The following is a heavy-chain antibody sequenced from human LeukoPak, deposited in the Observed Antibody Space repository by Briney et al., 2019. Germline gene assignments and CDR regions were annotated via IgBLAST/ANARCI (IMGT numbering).Heavy chain of an antibody. CDR3: LRDAQRPRLTPDY. CDR1: GYTFNTYG. J-gene: IGHJ4*02. Sequence: ASVKVSCKASGYTFNTYGISWVRQAPGQGLEWMGWISTYNGDTNYVQNLQGRVTMTTDTSTSTAYMELMSLRSDDTAVYYCLRDAQRPRLTPDYWGQGTLVTVS. V-gene: IGHV1-18*01. CDR2: ISTYNGDT. D-gene: IGHD6-25*01.